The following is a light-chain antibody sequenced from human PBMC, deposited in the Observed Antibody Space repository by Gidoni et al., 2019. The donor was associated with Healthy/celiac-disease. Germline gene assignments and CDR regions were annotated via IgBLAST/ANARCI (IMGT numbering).Light chain of an antibody. J-gene: IGLJ2*01. CDR2: DVS. CDR1: SSDVGGYNY. CDR3: CSYAGSYTHVV. Sequence: QSALTQPRSVSGSPGQSVTISCTGTSSDVGGYNYVSWYQQHPGTAPKLMIYDVSKRPSGVPDRFSGSKSGNTASLTISVLQAEDEADYYCCSYAGSYTHVVFGGGTKLTVL. V-gene: IGLV2-11*01.